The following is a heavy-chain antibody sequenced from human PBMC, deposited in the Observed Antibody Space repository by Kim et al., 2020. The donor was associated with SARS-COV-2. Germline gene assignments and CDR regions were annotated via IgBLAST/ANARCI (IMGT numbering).Heavy chain of an antibody. V-gene: IGHV3-53*01. CDR3: ARAYGSGSYPYV. CDR1: GFTVSSNY. D-gene: IGHD3-10*01. CDR2: TYSSGNT. Sequence: GGSLRLSCAASGFTVSSNYMSWVRQAPGKGLQWVSVTYSSGNTYYTDSVKGRFTVSRDTSKNTLYLQMDSLRAEDTAVYYCARAYGSGSYPYVWGQGTTVTVSS. J-gene: IGHJ6*02.